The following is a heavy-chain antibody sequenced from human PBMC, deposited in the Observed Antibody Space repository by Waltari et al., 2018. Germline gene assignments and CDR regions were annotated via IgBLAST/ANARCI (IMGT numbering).Heavy chain of an antibody. CDR3: ARNNYDSSGYYYVY. CDR2: INHSGST. V-gene: IGHV4-34*01. J-gene: IGHJ4*02. CDR1: GGSFRGDY. Sequence: QVQLQQWGAGLLKPSETLSRTCAVYGGSFRGDYWSWISQPPGTGLAWIGEINHSGSTNYNPSLKSRVTISVDTSKNQFSLKLSSVTAADTAVYYCARNNYDSSGYYYVYWGQGTLVTVSS. D-gene: IGHD3-22*01.